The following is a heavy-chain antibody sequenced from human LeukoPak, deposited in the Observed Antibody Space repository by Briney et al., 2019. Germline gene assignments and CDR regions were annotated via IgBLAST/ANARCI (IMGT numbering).Heavy chain of an antibody. V-gene: IGHV4-31*03. D-gene: IGHD6-6*01. CDR2: IYYSGTT. CDR3: ARYSSSSISGWFDP. J-gene: IGHJ5*02. Sequence: PSQTLSLTCTASGASISNDGYYWTWIRPPPGKVLEGIGYIYYSGTTYYHPTLRSRLTISVDTSKNQFSLRLSSVTAADTAMYYCARYSSSSISGWFDPWGQGTLVTVSS. CDR1: GASISNDGYY.